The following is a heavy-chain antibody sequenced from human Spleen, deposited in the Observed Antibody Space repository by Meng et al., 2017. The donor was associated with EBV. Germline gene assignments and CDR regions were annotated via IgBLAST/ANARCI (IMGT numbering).Heavy chain of an antibody. CDR2: VHYSRST. V-gene: IGHV4-61*01. D-gene: IGHD3-10*01. CDR3: ARDVPGSGSYYNDY. J-gene: IGHJ4*02. Sequence: QVQLQESGAGLVKPSETLSLPCTVSGGSVNSGIHYWSWFRQPPGKGLEWIGYVHYSRSTNYNPSLKSRVTISIDTSKNQFSLKLSSVTAADTAVYFCARDVPGSGSYYNDYWGQGTLGTVSS. CDR1: GGSVNSGIHY.